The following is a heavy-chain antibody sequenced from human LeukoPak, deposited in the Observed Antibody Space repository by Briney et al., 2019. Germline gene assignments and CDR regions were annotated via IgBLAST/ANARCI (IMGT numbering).Heavy chain of an antibody. J-gene: IGHJ3*02. CDR3: ARGRYCSADICSGGDAFDI. V-gene: IGHV4-4*07. CDR2: IYTRGST. Sequence: SETLSLTCTVSGGSINNCYWSWIRQPAGKGLEWIGRIYTRGSTNYNPSLKSRVTMSVDTSKNQFSLKLSSVTAADAAVYYCARGRYCSADICSGGDAFDIWGQGTMVSVSS. CDR1: GGSINNCY. D-gene: IGHD2-15*01.